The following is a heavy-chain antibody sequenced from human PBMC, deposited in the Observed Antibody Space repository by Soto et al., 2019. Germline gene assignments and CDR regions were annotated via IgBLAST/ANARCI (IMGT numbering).Heavy chain of an antibody. CDR1: GDSIIISDFC. D-gene: IGHD3-3*02. CDR3: ARHSLALRKNNWFDP. J-gene: IGHJ5*02. Sequence: SETLSLTCTFSGDSIIISDFCWGWVRQPPGKGLEWIGSIFYLGSSYYNPSLKSRVTMSVDTSKNQFSLRLRSVTAADTALYFCARHSLALRKNNWFDPWGQGIMVTVSS. V-gene: IGHV4-39*01. CDR2: IFYLGSS.